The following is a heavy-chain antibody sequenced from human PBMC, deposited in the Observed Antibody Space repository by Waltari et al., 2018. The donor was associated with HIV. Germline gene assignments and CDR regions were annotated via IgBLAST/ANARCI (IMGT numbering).Heavy chain of an antibody. D-gene: IGHD3-16*02. J-gene: IGHJ4*02. CDR3: ARVALGGSAGSYLFDY. CDR1: GASVSSHSAA. Sequence: QVQLQQSGPGLVKPSQTLSLTCAISGASVSSHSAAWSWIRQSPSRGLEWLGRTYCRSKCYNDYAVSVKSRITINPDTSKNQFSLQLNSVTAEDTAVYYCARVALGGSAGSYLFDYWGQGTLVTVSS. CDR2: TYCRSKCYN. V-gene: IGHV6-1*01.